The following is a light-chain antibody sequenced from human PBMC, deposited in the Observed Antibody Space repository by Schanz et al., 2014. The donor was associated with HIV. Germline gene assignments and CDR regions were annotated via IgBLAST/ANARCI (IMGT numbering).Light chain of an antibody. V-gene: IGLV2-8*01. CDR2: DVS. J-gene: IGLJ1*01. CDR3: SSYAGSNNLGV. Sequence: QSALTQPPSASGSPGQSVTISCTGTSSDVGGYNYVSWYQQHPGKAPKLMIYDVSNRPSGVSNRFSGSKSGNTASLTVSGLQAEDEADYYCSSYAGSNNLGVFGTGTKLTVL. CDR1: SSDVGGYNY.